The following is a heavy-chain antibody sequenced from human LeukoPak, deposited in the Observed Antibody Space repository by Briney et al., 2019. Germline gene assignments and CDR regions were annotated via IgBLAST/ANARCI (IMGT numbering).Heavy chain of an antibody. CDR3: ARDLGGSYLPYDY. V-gene: IGHV3-33*01. D-gene: IGHD1-26*01. CDR2: IWYDGSNK. J-gene: IGHJ4*02. CDR1: GFTFSSYG. Sequence: GGSLRLSCSASGFTFSSYGMHWVRQAPGMGLEWVAVIWYDGSNKYYADSVKGRFTISRDNSNNTVYLQMNSLRAEDTAVYYCARDLGGSYLPYDYWGQGTLVTVSS.